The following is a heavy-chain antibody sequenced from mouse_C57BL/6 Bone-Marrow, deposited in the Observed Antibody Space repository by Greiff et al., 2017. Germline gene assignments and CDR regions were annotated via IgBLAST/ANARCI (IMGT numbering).Heavy chain of an antibody. CDR1: GYAFSSPW. V-gene: IGHV1-82*01. J-gene: IGHJ2*01. Sequence: VKLQESGPELVKPGASVKISCKASGYAFSSPWMNWVKQRPGKGLEWIGRIYPGDGDTNYNGKFKGKATLTADKSSSTAYMQLSSLTSEDSAVYFCARSPITTVVGDYWGQGTTLTVSS. CDR3: ARSPITTVVGDY. D-gene: IGHD1-1*01. CDR2: IYPGDGDT.